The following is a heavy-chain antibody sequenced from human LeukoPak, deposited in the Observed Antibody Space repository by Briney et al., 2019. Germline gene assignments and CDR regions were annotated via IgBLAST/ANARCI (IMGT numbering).Heavy chain of an antibody. D-gene: IGHD3-16*01. Sequence: GGSLRLSCAASGFSFGIYWMSWVRQAPGKGLEWVAYIQQDGSETYYADSVKGRFTISRDNAKNSLHLQMNSLRVEDTAVYYCARDGGGLDYWGQGTQVTVFS. CDR1: GFSFGIYW. CDR2: IQQDGSET. CDR3: ARDGGGLDY. V-gene: IGHV3-7*01. J-gene: IGHJ4*02.